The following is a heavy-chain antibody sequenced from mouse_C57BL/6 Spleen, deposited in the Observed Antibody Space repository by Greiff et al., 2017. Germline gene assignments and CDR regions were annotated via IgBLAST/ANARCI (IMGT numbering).Heavy chain of an antibody. CDR1: GYSFTGYY. CDR2: INPSTGGT. CDR3: ARYHYGSSYEYFDV. Sequence: EVQLQQSGPELVKPGASVKISCKASGYSFTGYYMNWVKQSPEKSLEWIGEINPSTGGTTYNQKFKAKATLTVDKSSGTAYMQLKSLTSEDSAVYYCARYHYGSSYEYFDVWGTGTTVTVSS. D-gene: IGHD1-1*01. J-gene: IGHJ1*03. V-gene: IGHV1-42*01.